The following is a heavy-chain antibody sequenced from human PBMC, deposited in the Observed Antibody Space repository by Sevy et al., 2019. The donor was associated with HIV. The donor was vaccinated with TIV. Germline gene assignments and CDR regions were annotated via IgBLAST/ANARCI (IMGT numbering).Heavy chain of an antibody. CDR2: ISGSTTNT. D-gene: IGHD3-10*01. CDR1: GFTFSSYV. V-gene: IGHV3-23*01. CDR3: AKDVGINSRFVYYFDN. J-gene: IGHJ4*02. Sequence: GGSLRLSCAASGFTFSSYVMSWVRQAPGKGLEWVSVISGSTTNTYYADSVKGRFTISRDNSKNTLYLKMNSLRAEDTAFYYCAKDVGINSRFVYYFDNWGQGTLVTVSS.